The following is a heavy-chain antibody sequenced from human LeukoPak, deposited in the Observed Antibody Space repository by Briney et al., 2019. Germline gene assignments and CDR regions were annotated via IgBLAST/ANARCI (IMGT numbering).Heavy chain of an antibody. CDR1: GYSISSGHY. CDR3: ARAKNPYYYYYYMDF. CDR2: IYHSGSS. Sequence: SETLSLTCAVSGYSISSGHYWVWIRQPPGKGLEYIGNIYHSGSSHYNPSLKSRVTISVDTSNNQFSLKLSSVTAADTAVYYCARAKNPYYYYYYMDFWGRGTAVTVSS. V-gene: IGHV4-38-2*01. J-gene: IGHJ6*03.